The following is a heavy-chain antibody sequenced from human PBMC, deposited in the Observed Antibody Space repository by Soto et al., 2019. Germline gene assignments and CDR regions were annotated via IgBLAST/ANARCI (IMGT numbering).Heavy chain of an antibody. J-gene: IGHJ4*02. V-gene: IGHV1-3*01. CDR2: IKPGTGDT. CDR3: ARGYYYDSSGYYFDN. Sequence: GASVKVSCKASGYSFTSHVIHWLRQAPGQRLEWVGWIKPGTGDTKFLQEFQGRLTITRDTSATTAYMELSNLRPGDTAVYYCARGYYYDSSGYYFDNWGQGTLVTVSS. D-gene: IGHD3-22*01. CDR1: GYSFTSHV.